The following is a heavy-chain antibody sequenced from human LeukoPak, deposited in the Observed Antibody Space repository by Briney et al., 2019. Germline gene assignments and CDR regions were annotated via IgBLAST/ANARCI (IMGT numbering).Heavy chain of an antibody. D-gene: IGHD6-6*01. J-gene: IGHJ5*02. V-gene: IGHV3-48*04. CDR1: RFTFSIHS. Sequence: GGSLRLSCAASRFTFSIHSMNWVRQAPGKGLQWVSFISSNSDTKYYADSVKGRFTISRDNAKNTLHLQMNSLRAEDTAVYYCARNGIAARQGPEEGWFDPWGQGTLVTVSS. CDR2: ISSNSDTK. CDR3: ARNGIAARQGPEEGWFDP.